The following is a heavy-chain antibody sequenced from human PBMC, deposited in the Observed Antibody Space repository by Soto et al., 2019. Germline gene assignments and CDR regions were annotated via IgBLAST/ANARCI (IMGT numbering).Heavy chain of an antibody. V-gene: IGHV1-69*13. J-gene: IGHJ4*02. CDR3: ARDREGATFDYFDY. CDR1: GGTFSSYA. Sequence: ASVKVSCKASGGTFSSYAISWVRQAPGQGLEWMGGIIPIFGTANYAQKFQGRVTITADESTSTAYMELSSLRSEDTAVYYCARDREGATFDYFDYWGQGTLVTVSS. D-gene: IGHD1-26*01. CDR2: IIPIFGTA.